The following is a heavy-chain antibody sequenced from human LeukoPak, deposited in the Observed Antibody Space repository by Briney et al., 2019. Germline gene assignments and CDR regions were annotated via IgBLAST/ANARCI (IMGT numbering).Heavy chain of an antibody. CDR2: THFSGSS. CDR1: GSSIGRHY. J-gene: IGHJ4*02. CDR3: ARAKAAGSYDF. Sequence: SETLSLTCSVSGSSIGRHYWTWIRQPPGHGLEWIGYTHFSGSSNYNPSLKSRATTSLDRAKNQISLTLTSVTAADTAVYFCARAKAAGSYDFWGQGTLVTVSS. V-gene: IGHV4-59*11. D-gene: IGHD6-13*01.